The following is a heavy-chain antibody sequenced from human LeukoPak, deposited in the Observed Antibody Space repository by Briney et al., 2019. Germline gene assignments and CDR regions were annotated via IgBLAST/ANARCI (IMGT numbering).Heavy chain of an antibody. V-gene: IGHV4-61*02. Sequence: PSETVSLTCTVSGASISSGSYYWSWIRQPAGKGLEWIGRIYTSGSTNYNPSLRSRVTISLDKSNNQFSLKLSSVTAADTAVYFCAREFYHSFTGYLRAFHIWGQGTMVTVSS. CDR1: GASISSGSYY. CDR3: AREFYHSFTGYLRAFHI. J-gene: IGHJ3*02. D-gene: IGHD3-9*01. CDR2: IYTSGST.